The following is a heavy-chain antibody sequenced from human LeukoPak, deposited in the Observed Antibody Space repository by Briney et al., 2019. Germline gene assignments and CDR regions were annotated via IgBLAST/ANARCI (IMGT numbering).Heavy chain of an antibody. J-gene: IGHJ4*02. CDR2: INTNTGNP. CDR3: AITYYYDSSGPFDY. Sequence: ASVKVSCKASGYTFTSYDINWVRQATGQGLEWMGWINTNTGNPTYAQGFTGRFVFSLDTSVSTAYLQISSLKAEDTAVYYCAITYYYDSSGPFDYWGQGTLVTVSS. D-gene: IGHD3-22*01. CDR1: GYTFTSYD. V-gene: IGHV7-4-1*02.